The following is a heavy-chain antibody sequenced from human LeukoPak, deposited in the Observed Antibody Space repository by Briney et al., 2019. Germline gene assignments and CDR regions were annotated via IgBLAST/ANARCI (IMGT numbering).Heavy chain of an antibody. CDR3: AKDRSFGYSSGWYSV. CDR2: IWYDGSNK. J-gene: IGHJ4*02. D-gene: IGHD6-19*01. CDR1: GFTFSSYG. V-gene: IGHV3-33*06. Sequence: GGSLRLSCAASGFTFSSYGMHWVRQAPGKGLEWVAVIWYDGSNKYYADSVKGRFTISRDNSKNTLYLQMNSLRAEDTAVYYCAKDRSFGYSSGWYSVWGQGTLVTVSS.